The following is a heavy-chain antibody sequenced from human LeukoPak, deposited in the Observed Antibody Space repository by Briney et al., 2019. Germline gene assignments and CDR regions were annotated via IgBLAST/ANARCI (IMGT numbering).Heavy chain of an antibody. Sequence: PGGSLRLSCSASGFTFGDYAMTWGRQAPGKGLEWVSTTSGSGNSAYYVDSVEGRFTISRDNAKKTMYLEMKSLIAEDTAVHYLAKAFRIYEVITLYVDSWGQGPLVTVSS. CDR3: AKAFRIYEVITLYVDS. CDR2: TSGSGNSA. J-gene: IGHJ4*02. CDR1: GFTFGDYA. D-gene: IGHD3-3*01. V-gene: IGHV3-23*01.